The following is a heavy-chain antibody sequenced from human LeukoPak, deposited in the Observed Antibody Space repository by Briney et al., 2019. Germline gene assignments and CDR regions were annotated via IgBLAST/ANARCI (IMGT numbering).Heavy chain of an antibody. CDR2: ISSSSSYI. V-gene: IGHV3-21*01. Sequence: GGSLRLSCAASGFTFSSYSMNWVRQAPGKGLEWVSSISSSSSYIYYADSVKGRFTISRDNAKNSLYLQMNSLRAEDTAVYYCASALPYYDFWSGYYGLGTFDYWAREPWSPSPQ. D-gene: IGHD3-3*01. J-gene: IGHJ4*02. CDR1: GFTFSSYS. CDR3: ASALPYYDFWSGYYGLGTFDY.